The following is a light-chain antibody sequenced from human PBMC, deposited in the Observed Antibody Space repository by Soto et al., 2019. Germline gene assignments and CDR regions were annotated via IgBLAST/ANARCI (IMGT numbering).Light chain of an antibody. CDR1: SSNIGAGYD. CDR2: GNS. Sequence: QSALTQPPSVSGAPGQRVTISCTGSSSNIGAGYDVHWYQQLPGTAPKLLIYGNSNRPSGVPDRFSGSKSGTSASLAITGLQAEDEADYYCQSYDSSRSGYVFGNGTKLTVL. J-gene: IGLJ1*01. V-gene: IGLV1-40*01. CDR3: QSYDSSRSGYV.